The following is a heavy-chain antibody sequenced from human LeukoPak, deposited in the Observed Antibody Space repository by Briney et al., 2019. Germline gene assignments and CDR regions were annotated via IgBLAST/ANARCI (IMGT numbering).Heavy chain of an antibody. CDR1: GGTFSSYA. J-gene: IGHJ5*02. CDR2: IIPISGTP. V-gene: IGHV1-69*05. Sequence: ASVKVSCKASGGTFSSYAISWVRQAPGQGLDWMGGIIPISGTPNYAQNFQGRVTLTTDESPSTAYMAPRRLPSEHTAVYYCASHGSTNLIETSGHPPLGWFDLWGQGTLVTVSP. CDR3: ASHGSTNLIETSGHPPLGWFDL. D-gene: IGHD1-1*01.